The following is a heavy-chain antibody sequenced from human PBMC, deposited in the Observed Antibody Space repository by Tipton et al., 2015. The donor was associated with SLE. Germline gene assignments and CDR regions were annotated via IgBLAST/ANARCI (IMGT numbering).Heavy chain of an antibody. CDR3: ARLTPWGYDY. J-gene: IGHJ4*02. D-gene: IGHD7-27*01. Sequence: TLSLTCAVYGGSFSGYYWSWIRQPPGKGLMLIGSISYSGATSYNPSLKSRVTISVGTSKNHFSLSLISVTAADTAVYYCARLTPWGYDYWGPGMLVTVSS. CDR2: ISYSGAT. CDR1: GGSFSGYY. V-gene: IGHV4-34*01.